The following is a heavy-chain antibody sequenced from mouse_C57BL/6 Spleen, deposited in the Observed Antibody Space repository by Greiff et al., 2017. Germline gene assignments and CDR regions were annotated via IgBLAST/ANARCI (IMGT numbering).Heavy chain of an antibody. Sequence: VQLQQSGAELVRPGASVKLSCKASGYTFTDYYINWVKQRPGQGLEWIARIYPGSGNPYYNEKFKGKATLTAEKSSSTAYMQLSSLTSEDSAVYCCARGYDGYYDYWGQGTTLTVSS. CDR1: GYTFTDYY. J-gene: IGHJ2*01. CDR2: IYPGSGNP. D-gene: IGHD2-3*01. CDR3: ARGYDGYYDY. V-gene: IGHV1-76*01.